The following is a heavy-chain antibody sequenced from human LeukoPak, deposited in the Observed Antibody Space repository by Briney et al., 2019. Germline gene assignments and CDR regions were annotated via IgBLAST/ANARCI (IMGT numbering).Heavy chain of an antibody. CDR3: ARTKMVRGVIGPFDY. J-gene: IGHJ4*02. V-gene: IGHV5-51*01. Sequence: GESLKISCKGSGYSFTSYWIGWVRQMPGKGLEWMGIIYPGDSDTRYSPSFQGQVTISADKSISTAYLQWSCLKASDTAMYYCARTKMVRGVIGPFDYWGQGTLVTFSS. CDR1: GYSFTSYW. CDR2: IYPGDSDT. D-gene: IGHD3-10*01.